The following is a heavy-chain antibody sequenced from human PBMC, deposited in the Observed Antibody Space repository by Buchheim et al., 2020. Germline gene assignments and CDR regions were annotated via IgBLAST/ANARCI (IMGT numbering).Heavy chain of an antibody. CDR3: ARDTGAFFFDS. CDR1: GFTFSRFW. D-gene: IGHD3-10*01. Sequence: EVQLVESGGGLVQPGGSLRLSCATAGFTFSRFWMGWVRQAPGKGLEWVANISPDGNEVYYVDSVKGRFTISRDNAKNSLYLQMNSLRAEDTGFYYGARDTGAFFFDSWGQGTL. V-gene: IGHV3-7*01. CDR2: ISPDGNEV. J-gene: IGHJ4*02.